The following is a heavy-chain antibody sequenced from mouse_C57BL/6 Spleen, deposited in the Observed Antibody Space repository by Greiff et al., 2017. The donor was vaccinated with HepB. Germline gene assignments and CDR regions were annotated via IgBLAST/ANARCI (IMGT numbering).Heavy chain of an antibody. CDR1: GYTFTSYW. CDR2: IHPSDSDT. D-gene: IGHD2-3*01. CDR3: AIGGDGYSAWFAY. V-gene: IGHV1-74*01. Sequence: QVQLKQPGAELVKPGASVKVSCKASGYTFTSYWMHWVKQRPGQGLEWIGRIHPSDSDTNYNQKVKGKATLTVDKSSSTAYMQLSSLTSEDSAVYYCAIGGDGYSAWFAYWGQGTLVTVSA. J-gene: IGHJ3*01.